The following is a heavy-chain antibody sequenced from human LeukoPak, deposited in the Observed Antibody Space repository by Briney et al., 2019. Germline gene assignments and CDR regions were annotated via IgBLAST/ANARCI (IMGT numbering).Heavy chain of an antibody. D-gene: IGHD2-8*02. CDR2: ISSSGRTI. CDR3: AREGDWWKPFDY. Sequence: PGGSLRLSCAASGFTFSSYEMNWVRQAPGKGLEWISYISSSGRTIYYADSVKGRFTLSRDNTNNSLYLQMNSLRAADTAVYYCAREGDWWKPFDYWGQGTLVTVSS. V-gene: IGHV3-48*03. CDR1: GFTFSSYE. J-gene: IGHJ4*02.